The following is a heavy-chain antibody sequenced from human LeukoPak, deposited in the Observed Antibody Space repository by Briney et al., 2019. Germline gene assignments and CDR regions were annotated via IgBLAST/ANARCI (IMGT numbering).Heavy chain of an antibody. CDR2: ISYSGST. Sequence: PQTLSLTCTVSGGSISSGGYYWSWIRQHPGKGLEWIGYISYSGSTYYNPSLKSRVTISVDTSKSQFSLKLSSVTAADTAVYYCARVLFGVAIPYYFDSWGQGTLVSVS. CDR1: GGSISSGGYY. D-gene: IGHD3-3*01. V-gene: IGHV4-31*03. J-gene: IGHJ4*02. CDR3: ARVLFGVAIPYYFDS.